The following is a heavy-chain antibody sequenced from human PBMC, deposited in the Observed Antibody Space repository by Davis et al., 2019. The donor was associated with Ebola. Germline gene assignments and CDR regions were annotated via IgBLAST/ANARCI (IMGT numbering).Heavy chain of an antibody. D-gene: IGHD3-10*01. V-gene: IGHV4-39*07. Sequence: PGGSLRLSCTVSGGSISSSSYYWSWIRQHPGKGLEWIGEIYHSGSTNYNPSLKSRVTISVDKSKNQFSLKLSSVTAADTAVYYCARDRGSGNYYYYGMDVWGQGTTVTVSS. CDR1: GGSISSSSYY. CDR3: ARDRGSGNYYYYGMDV. J-gene: IGHJ6*02. CDR2: IYHSGST.